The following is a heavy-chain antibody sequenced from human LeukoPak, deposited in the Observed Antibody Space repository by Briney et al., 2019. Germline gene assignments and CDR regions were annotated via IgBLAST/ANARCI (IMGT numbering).Heavy chain of an antibody. V-gene: IGHV4-34*01. Sequence: NPSETLFLTCAVYGGSFSGYYWSWIRQPPGKGLEWIGEINHSGSTNYNPSLKSRVTISVDTSKNQFSLKLSSVTAADTAVYYCARISPTYYYGMDVWGQGTTVTVSS. CDR2: INHSGST. CDR3: ARISPTYYYGMDV. J-gene: IGHJ6*02. CDR1: GGSFSGYY.